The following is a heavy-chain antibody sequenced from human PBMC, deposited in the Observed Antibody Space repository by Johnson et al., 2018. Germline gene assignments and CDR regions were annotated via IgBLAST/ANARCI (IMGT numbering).Heavy chain of an antibody. J-gene: IGHJ1*01. D-gene: IGHD4-17*01. CDR2: IWYDGSNK. CDR3: ARADYGDYSGYFQH. V-gene: IGHV3-33*01. CDR1: GFTFSSYG. Sequence: QVQLVQSGGGVVQPGRSLRLSCAASGFTFSSYGMHWVLQAPGKGLEWVAVIWYDGSNKYYADSVKGRFTISKDNSKNTLYLQMNSLRAEDTAVYYCARADYGDYSGYFQHWGQGTLVTVSS.